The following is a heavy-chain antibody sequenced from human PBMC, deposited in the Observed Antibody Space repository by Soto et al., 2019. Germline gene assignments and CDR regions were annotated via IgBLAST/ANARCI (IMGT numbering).Heavy chain of an antibody. V-gene: IGHV1-69*12. CDR2: IIPIFGTA. CDR3: AREGAAAAGGWFDP. CDR1: GGTFSSYA. D-gene: IGHD6-13*01. J-gene: IGHJ5*02. Sequence: QVQLVQSGAEVKKPGSSVKVSCKASGGTFSSYAISWVRQAPGQGLEWMGGIIPIFGTANYAQKFQGRVTITADESTSTGYRELSSLRSEDTAVYYCAREGAAAAGGWFDPWGQGTLVTVSS.